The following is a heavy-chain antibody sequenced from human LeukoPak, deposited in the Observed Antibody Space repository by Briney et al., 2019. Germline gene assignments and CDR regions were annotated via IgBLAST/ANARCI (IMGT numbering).Heavy chain of an antibody. CDR2: IYSSGTL. Sequence: PSETLSLTCIHSGGSLSKSYWSGIRQPPGKGGEWIGYIYSSGTLSYNPFLKSRVTISVDESKNQFSLGLNSVGAADTAVYSCARGGPHYGMDVWGQGTTVTVSS. J-gene: IGHJ6*01. CDR1: GGSLSKSY. CDR3: ARGGPHYGMDV. D-gene: IGHD1-14*01. V-gene: IGHV4-59*01.